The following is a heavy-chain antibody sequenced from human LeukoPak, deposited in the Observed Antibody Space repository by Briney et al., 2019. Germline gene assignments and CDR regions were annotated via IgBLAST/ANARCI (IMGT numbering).Heavy chain of an antibody. CDR2: IYYSGST. J-gene: IGHJ4*02. D-gene: IGHD3-22*01. V-gene: IGHV4-59*01. Sequence: PSETLSLTCTVSGGSISSYYWSWIRQPPGKGLEWIGYIYYSGSTNYNPSLKSRVTISVDTSKNQFSLKLSSVTAADTAVYYCAREEGSSGYSAYNYWGQETLVTVSS. CDR1: GGSISSYY. CDR3: AREEGSSGYSAYNY.